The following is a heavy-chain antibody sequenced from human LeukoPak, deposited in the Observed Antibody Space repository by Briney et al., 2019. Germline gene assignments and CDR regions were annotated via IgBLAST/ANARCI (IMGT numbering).Heavy chain of an antibody. Sequence: PSETLSLTCAVSGGSISRGNWWSWVRQPPGKGLEWIGEIYHSGNTNYNPSLKSRVTISVDKSKNQFSLRVSSVTAADTAVYYCARGQSWSFDYRGQGTLVTVST. CDR3: ARGQSWSFDY. CDR2: IYHSGNT. CDR1: GGSISRGNW. J-gene: IGHJ4*02. D-gene: IGHD2-8*02. V-gene: IGHV4-4*02.